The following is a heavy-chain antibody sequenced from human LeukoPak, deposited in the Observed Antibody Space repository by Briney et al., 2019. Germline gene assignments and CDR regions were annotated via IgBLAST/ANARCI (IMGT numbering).Heavy chain of an antibody. V-gene: IGHV3-15*01. CDR2: IKSKTDGGSR. CDR3: ARVRMDYDSSGYYGPLNYFDY. J-gene: IGHJ4*02. CDR1: GLTFDNAW. D-gene: IGHD3-22*01. Sequence: GGSLRLSCVASGLTFDNAWMSWVRQAPGKGLEWVGRIKSKTDGGSREYAAPVKGRFTISRDNAKNSLYLQMNSLRAEDTAVYYCARVRMDYDSSGYYGPLNYFDYWGQGTLVTVSS.